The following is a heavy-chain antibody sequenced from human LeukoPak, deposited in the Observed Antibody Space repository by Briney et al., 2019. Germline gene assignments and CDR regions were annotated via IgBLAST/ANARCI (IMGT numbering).Heavy chain of an antibody. CDR3: ARAMGSGYPLDY. CDR1: GFTFSNDW. V-gene: IGHV3-7*05. J-gene: IGHJ4*02. Sequence: GGSLRLSCAGSGFTFSNDWMNWVRQAPGKGLEWVANINQGGTTKFYVDSVKGRFTISRDNAKNSLYLQMNSLRAEDTAVYYCARAMGSGYPLDYWGQGTLVTVSS. CDR2: INQGGTTK. D-gene: IGHD5-12*01.